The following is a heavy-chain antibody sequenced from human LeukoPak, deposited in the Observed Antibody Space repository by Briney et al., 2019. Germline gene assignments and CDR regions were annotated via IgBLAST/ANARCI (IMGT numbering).Heavy chain of an antibody. CDR1: GGSIRGYY. J-gene: IGHJ5*02. D-gene: IGHD6-6*01. Sequence: SETLSLTCAVSGGSIRGYYWSWVRQSPGKGLEWIGDINQNAGTDYNPPLKSRVTMSIDSSKNQISLNVTAATAADTAMYYCARGRTRLSWLDPWGQGTLVTVSS. V-gene: IGHV4-34*01. CDR2: INQNAGT. CDR3: ARGRTRLSWLDP.